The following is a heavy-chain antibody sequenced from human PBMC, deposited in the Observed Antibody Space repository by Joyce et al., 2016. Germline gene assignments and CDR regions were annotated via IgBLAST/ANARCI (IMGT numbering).Heavy chain of an antibody. J-gene: IGHJ6*02. CDR1: EGTFSSYS. D-gene: IGHD3-16*02. Sequence: QVQLVQSGAEVKQHGSPVKVSCKASEGTFSSYSIAWVRQAPGQGLEWMGRITPLFGTANYAEKFQGRVTITADESTTTVYMELSRLKSEDTAVYFCARDRPLELSGDYIYAMDVWGQGTTVTVSS. CDR2: ITPLFGTA. CDR3: ARDRPLELSGDYIYAMDV. V-gene: IGHV1-69*01.